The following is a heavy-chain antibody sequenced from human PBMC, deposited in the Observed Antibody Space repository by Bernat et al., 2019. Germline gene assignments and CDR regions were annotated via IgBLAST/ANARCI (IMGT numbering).Heavy chain of an antibody. CDR1: GYTFTSYG. Sequence: QVQLVQSGPEVKKPGASVKLSCKTSGYTFTSYGTSWVRQALGQGLEWVGWISAYNGNTNSAQNFQGRVTMTTDTSTSTAYMELRSLRSDDTAVYYCARGADYKLDWGQGTLVTVSS. CDR3: ARGADYKLD. J-gene: IGHJ4*02. D-gene: IGHD4-11*01. V-gene: IGHV1-18*04. CDR2: ISAYNGNT.